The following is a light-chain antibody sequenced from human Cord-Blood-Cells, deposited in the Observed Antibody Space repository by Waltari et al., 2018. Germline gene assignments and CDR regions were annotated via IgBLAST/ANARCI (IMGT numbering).Light chain of an antibody. J-gene: IGKJ2*01. V-gene: IGKV2-30*01. CDR3: MQGTHWPPMYT. Sequence: DVVMTQSPLSLPVTLGQPASISCRSSQCLVYSDGNTYLNWFQQRPGQSPRRLIYKVSNRDSGVPDRFSGSGSGTDFTLKISRVEAEDVGVYYCMQGTHWPPMYTFGQGTKLEIK. CDR2: KVS. CDR1: QCLVYSDGNTY.